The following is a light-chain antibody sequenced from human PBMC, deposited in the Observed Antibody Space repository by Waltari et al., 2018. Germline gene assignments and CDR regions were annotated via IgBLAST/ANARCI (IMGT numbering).Light chain of an antibody. V-gene: IGKV3-15*01. CDR1: QRVSSN. CDR2: GAA. J-gene: IGKJ2*01. Sequence: EIVMTQSPATLSVSPGERATLSCRASQRVSSNLAWYQQKPGQAPRLLIYGAATRATGIQARFSGSGSETEFTLTISSMQSEEFAVYYCQQYNNWPPGNTFGQGTKLEIK. CDR3: QQYNNWPPGNT.